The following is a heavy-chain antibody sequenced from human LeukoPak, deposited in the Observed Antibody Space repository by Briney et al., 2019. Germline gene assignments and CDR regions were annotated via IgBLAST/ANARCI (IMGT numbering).Heavy chain of an antibody. CDR1: GFTLSTYA. J-gene: IGHJ6*02. D-gene: IGHD3-22*01. CDR3: AREWDQGYYDSSGYWLSYGMDV. Sequence: PGRSLRLSCAASGFTLSTYAMHWVRQAPGKGLEWVAVISYDGSSKYYADSVKGRFTISRDNSKNTLYLQMNSLRAEDTAVYYCAREWDQGYYDSSGYWLSYGMDVWGQGTTVTVSS. V-gene: IGHV3-30-3*01. CDR2: ISYDGSSK.